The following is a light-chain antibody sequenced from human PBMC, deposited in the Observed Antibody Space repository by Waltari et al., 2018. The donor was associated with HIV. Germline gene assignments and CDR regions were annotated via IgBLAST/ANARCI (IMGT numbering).Light chain of an antibody. Sequence: NVLTQSPATLSLSPGEKATLPCKASLSASNRLAWYQQKPGQAPRLLIYDASNRATDIPARFSGSGSGTDFTLTISNLEPEDFAVYYCQLRSSWPLTFGGGTKVEMK. J-gene: IGKJ4*01. CDR3: QLRSSWPLT. CDR1: LSASNR. CDR2: DAS. V-gene: IGKV3-11*01.